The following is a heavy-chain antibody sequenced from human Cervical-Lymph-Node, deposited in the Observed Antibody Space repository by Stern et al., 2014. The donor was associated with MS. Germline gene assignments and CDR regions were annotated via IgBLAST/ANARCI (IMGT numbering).Heavy chain of an antibody. V-gene: IGHV3-11*01. CDR1: GFPFSDSY. CDR2: ISRSGNII. J-gene: IGHJ4*02. D-gene: IGHD4-17*01. Sequence: VQLEESGGGLVKPGGSLRLSCAASGFPFSDSYMNWIRQAPGKGLEWVSYISRSGNIIYYADSVKGRFTISRDNAKNSLFLQMNSLRVEDTAVYYCAMYGDSPFDFWGQGTLVTVSS. CDR3: AMYGDSPFDF.